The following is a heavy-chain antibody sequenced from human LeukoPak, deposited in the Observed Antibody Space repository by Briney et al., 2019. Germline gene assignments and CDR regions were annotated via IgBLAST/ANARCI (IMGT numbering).Heavy chain of an antibody. V-gene: IGHV1-8*01. Sequence: ASVKVSCKASGYTFTSFDISWVRQATGQGLEWMGWMNPNSGNTDYAQKFQGRVTMTRNTSISTAYMELSSLRSEDTAVYYCAVVPAAIGAFDIWGQGTIVTVSS. CDR2: MNPNSGNT. CDR3: AVVPAAIGAFDI. D-gene: IGHD2-2*01. CDR1: GYTFTSFD. J-gene: IGHJ3*02.